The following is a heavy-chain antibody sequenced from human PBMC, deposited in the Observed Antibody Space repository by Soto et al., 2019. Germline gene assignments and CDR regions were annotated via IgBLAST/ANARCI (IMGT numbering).Heavy chain of an antibody. V-gene: IGHV5-51*01. CDR3: ARRKAGGRGYSGYDPTDDAFDI. CDR1: GYSFTSYW. D-gene: IGHD5-12*01. J-gene: IGHJ3*02. CDR2: IYPGDSDT. Sequence: GESLKISCKGSGYSFTSYWIGWVRQMPGKGLEWMGIIYPGDSDTRYSPSFQGQVTITADKSISTAYLQWSSLKASDTAMYYCARRKAGGRGYSGYDPTDDAFDIWGQGTMVTVSS.